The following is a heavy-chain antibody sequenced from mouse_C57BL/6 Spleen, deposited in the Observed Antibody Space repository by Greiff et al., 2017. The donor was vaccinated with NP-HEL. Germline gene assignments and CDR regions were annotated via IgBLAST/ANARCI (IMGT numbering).Heavy chain of an antibody. CDR2: IHPSDSDT. V-gene: IGHV1-74*01. Sequence: QVQLQQPGAELVKPGASVKVSCKASGYTFTSYWMHWVKQRPGQGLEWIGRIHPSDSDTNYNQKFKGKATLTVDKSSSTAYMQLSSLTSEDSAVYYCAFHMGYDYDVGYFDYWGQGTTLTVSS. CDR3: AFHMGYDYDVGYFDY. J-gene: IGHJ2*01. D-gene: IGHD2-4*01. CDR1: GYTFTSYW.